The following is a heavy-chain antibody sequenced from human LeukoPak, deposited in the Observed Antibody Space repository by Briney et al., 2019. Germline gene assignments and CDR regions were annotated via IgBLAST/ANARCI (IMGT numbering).Heavy chain of an antibody. D-gene: IGHD2-2*02. CDR3: ARDLGCSSTSCYNHYFDY. V-gene: IGHV1-69*01. CDR2: IIPIFGTA. J-gene: IGHJ4*02. Sequence: SVKVSCKASGGTFSSYAISWVRQAPGQGLKWMGGIIPIFGTANYAQKFQGRVTITADESTSTAYMELSSLRSEDTAVYYCARDLGCSSTSCYNHYFDYWGQGTLVTVSS. CDR1: GGTFSSYA.